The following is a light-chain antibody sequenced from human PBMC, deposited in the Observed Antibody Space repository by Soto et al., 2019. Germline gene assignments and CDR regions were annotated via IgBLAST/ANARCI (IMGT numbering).Light chain of an antibody. CDR2: SND. Sequence: QSVLTQPPSESGTPGQRVTISCSGSNSNIGSNSVDWYQQVPGTAPKLLVYSNDQRPSGVPDRFSGSKSGTSASLAISGLQSEDEADYYCAAWDGSLNAWVFGGGTKLTVL. CDR3: AAWDGSLNAWV. J-gene: IGLJ3*02. CDR1: NSNIGSNS. V-gene: IGLV1-44*01.